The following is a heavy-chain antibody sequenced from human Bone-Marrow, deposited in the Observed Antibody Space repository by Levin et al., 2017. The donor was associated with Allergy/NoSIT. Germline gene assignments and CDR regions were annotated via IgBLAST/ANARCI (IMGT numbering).Heavy chain of an antibody. Sequence: GGSLRLSCAASGFTFSSYGMHWVRQAPGKGLEWVAVISYDGSNKYYADSVKGRFTISRDNSKNTLYLQMNSLRAEDTAVYYCAKEWGLGYCSSTSCLRLDYWGQGTLVTVSS. CDR2: ISYDGSNK. D-gene: IGHD2-2*01. CDR3: AKEWGLGYCSSTSCLRLDY. J-gene: IGHJ4*02. V-gene: IGHV3-30*18. CDR1: GFTFSSYG.